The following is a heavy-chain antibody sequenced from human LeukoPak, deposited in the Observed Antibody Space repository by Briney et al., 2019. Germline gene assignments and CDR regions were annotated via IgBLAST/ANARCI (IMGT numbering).Heavy chain of an antibody. CDR1: GFTFSNYW. J-gene: IGHJ4*02. V-gene: IGHV3-7*01. Sequence: GGSLRLSCVASGFTFSNYWVSWVRQAPGKGLEWVANIKQDRSEKYYVDSVKGRFTISRDNAKNSLYLQMNSLRAEDTAIYYCAREWRGSGDYWGQGTLVTVSS. CDR3: AREWRGSGDY. CDR2: IKQDRSEK. D-gene: IGHD3-10*01.